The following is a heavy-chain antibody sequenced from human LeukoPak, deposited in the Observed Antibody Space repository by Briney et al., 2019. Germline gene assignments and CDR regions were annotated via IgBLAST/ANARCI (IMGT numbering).Heavy chain of an antibody. CDR3: ARRSLSSTSSFFDY. Sequence: GESLKISWKASGYSFTNYWIGWVRQMPGKGLELMGIIYPGDSDTSYSPSFQGQVTISADKSISTSYLQWSSLKASDTAMYYCARRSLSSTSSFFDYWGQETLVTVSS. J-gene: IGHJ4*02. D-gene: IGHD2-2*01. CDR2: IYPGDSDT. V-gene: IGHV5-51*01. CDR1: GYSFTNYW.